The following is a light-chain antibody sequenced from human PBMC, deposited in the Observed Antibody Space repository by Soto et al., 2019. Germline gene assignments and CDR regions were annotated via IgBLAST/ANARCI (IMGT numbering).Light chain of an antibody. CDR2: RTT. CDR3: AICSDSLSGPV. V-gene: IGLV1-47*01. CDR1: SSNLGTNY. J-gene: IGLJ2*01. Sequence: QSVVTQPPSASATPGQRVAISCSGSSSNLGTNYTHWYQHLPGTAPKLLIYRTTQRPSGVPDRFSGSRSGTSPSLAISGLRSEDEADDYCAICSDSLSGPVFGGGTKLTRP.